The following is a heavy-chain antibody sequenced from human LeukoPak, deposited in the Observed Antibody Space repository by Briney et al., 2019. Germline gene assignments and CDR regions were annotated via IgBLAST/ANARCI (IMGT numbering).Heavy chain of an antibody. J-gene: IGHJ3*02. CDR3: ARETGDVLLGAFDI. Sequence: TGGSLRLSCAASGFTFSGYDFHWVRHATGRGLEWVSAIGTVGDTHYLDSVKGRFTISRENAKNSLYLQMNSLRAGDTAVYYCARETGDVLLGAFDIWGQGTMVTVSS. V-gene: IGHV3-13*04. D-gene: IGHD3-10*01. CDR2: IGTVGDT. CDR1: GFTFSGYD.